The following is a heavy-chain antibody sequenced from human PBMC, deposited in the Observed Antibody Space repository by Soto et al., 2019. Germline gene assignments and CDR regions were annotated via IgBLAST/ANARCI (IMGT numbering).Heavy chain of an antibody. CDR1: GCSISRGGYS. D-gene: IGHD3-16*01. Sequence: PSETLSLSCGVSGCSISRGGYSWCWILQPPGKGLEWIGYIHSGGSTYYNPSLKSRVTMSVDTAKNQFSLKLTSVTAVDTAVYYGASNPRLEAAEFDYRGQGVLVTVSS. CDR3: ASNPRLEAAEFDY. CDR2: IHSGGST. J-gene: IGHJ4*02. V-gene: IGHV4-30-2*01.